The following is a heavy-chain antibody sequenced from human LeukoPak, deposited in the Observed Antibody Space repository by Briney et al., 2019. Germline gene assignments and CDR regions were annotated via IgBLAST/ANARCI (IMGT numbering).Heavy chain of an antibody. Sequence: GASLKISCKGAGYSFTNFWIGWVRQMPGKGLEWMGIMYPGDSDTRYSPSFQGQVTISADKSISTAYLQWSSLKASDTAMYYCARSPDSSAYAYYFDYWAQGTLVTVSS. V-gene: IGHV5-51*01. CDR1: GYSFTNFW. J-gene: IGHJ4*02. CDR3: ARSPDSSAYAYYFDY. D-gene: IGHD3-22*01. CDR2: MYPGDSDT.